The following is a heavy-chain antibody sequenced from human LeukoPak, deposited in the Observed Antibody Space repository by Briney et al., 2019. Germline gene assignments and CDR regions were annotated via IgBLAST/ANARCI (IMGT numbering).Heavy chain of an antibody. V-gene: IGHV4-34*01. Sequence: PSETLSLTCAVYGGSFSGYYWSWIRQPPGKGLEWIGEINHSGSTNYNPSLKSRVTISVDTSKNQFSLKLSSVTAADTAVYYCARGRGYSCGYKDFDYWGQGTLVTVSS. D-gene: IGHD5-18*01. CDR2: INHSGST. J-gene: IGHJ4*02. CDR3: ARGRGYSCGYKDFDY. CDR1: GGSFSGYY.